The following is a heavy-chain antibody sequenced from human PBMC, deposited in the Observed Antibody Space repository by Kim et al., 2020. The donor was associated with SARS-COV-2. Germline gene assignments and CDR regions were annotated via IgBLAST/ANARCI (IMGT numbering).Heavy chain of an antibody. D-gene: IGHD2-2*01. Sequence: GGSLRLSCAASGFTFSSYGMHWVRQAPGKGLEWVAVISYDGSNKYYADSVKGRFTISRDNSKNTLYLQMNSLRAEDTAVYYCAKDHQGPFDYWGQGTLVTVSS. J-gene: IGHJ4*02. CDR2: ISYDGSNK. CDR1: GFTFSSYG. V-gene: IGHV3-30*18. CDR3: AKDHQGPFDY.